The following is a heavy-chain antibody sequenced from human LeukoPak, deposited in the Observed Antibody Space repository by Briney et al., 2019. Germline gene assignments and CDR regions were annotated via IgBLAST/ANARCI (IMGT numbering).Heavy chain of an antibody. CDR2: INVSGGST. CDR1: GFTFSSYA. D-gene: IGHD2-2*01. Sequence: GGSLRLSCAASGFTFSSYAMNWVRQAPGKGLEWVSSINVSGGSTYYADSVKGRFTISRDNSKNTLYLQINSLRAEDTAVYYCAKPASTDYADYWGQGTLVTVSS. J-gene: IGHJ4*02. V-gene: IGHV3-23*01. CDR3: AKPASTDYADY.